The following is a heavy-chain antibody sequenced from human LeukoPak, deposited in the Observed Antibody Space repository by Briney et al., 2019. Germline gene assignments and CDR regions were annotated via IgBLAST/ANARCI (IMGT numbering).Heavy chain of an antibody. D-gene: IGHD3-9*01. J-gene: IGHJ4*02. CDR2: INPSGGST. V-gene: IGHV1-46*01. CDR1: GYTFTSYY. CDR3: ARGKRLRYFDWLSPSFDY. Sequence: ASVKVSYKASGYTFTSYYMHWVRQAPGQGLEWMGLINPSGGSTSYAQKFQGRVTMTRDTSTSTVYMELSSLRSEDTAVYYCARGKRLRYFDWLSPSFDYWGQGTLVTVSS.